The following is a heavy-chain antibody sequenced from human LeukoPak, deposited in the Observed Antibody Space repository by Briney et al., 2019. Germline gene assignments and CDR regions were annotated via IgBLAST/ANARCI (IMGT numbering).Heavy chain of an antibody. CDR1: GFTFGTFG. Sequence: GGSLRLSCAASGFTFGTFGMNWVRQAPGKGLEWVSAISGSGGTTYYADSVKGRFTISRDNSKNTVYLQMNSLRAEDTAVYYCARNYYGSGSSFPGYWGQGTLVTVSS. V-gene: IGHV3-23*01. J-gene: IGHJ4*02. CDR2: ISGSGGTT. D-gene: IGHD3-10*01. CDR3: ARNYYGSGSSFPGY.